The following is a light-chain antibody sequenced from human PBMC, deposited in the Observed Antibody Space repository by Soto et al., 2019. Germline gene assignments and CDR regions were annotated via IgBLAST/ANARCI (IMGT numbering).Light chain of an antibody. CDR1: SSDVGSYNL. CDR2: EVS. J-gene: IGLJ1*01. CDR3: CSYAGSSTPYV. Sequence: QSVLTQPASVSGSPGHSITISCTGTSSDVGSYNLVSWYQQHPGKAPKLMIYEVSKRPSGVSNRFSDSKSGNTASLTISGLQAEDEADYYCCSYAGSSTPYVFGTGTKATV. V-gene: IGLV2-23*02.